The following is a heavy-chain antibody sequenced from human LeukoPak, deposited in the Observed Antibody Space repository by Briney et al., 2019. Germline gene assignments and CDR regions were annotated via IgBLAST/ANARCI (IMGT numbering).Heavy chain of an antibody. CDR1: GYTFTSYY. V-gene: IGHV1-46*01. Sequence: ASVKVSCKASGYTFTSYYMHWVRQAPGQGLEWIGIINPSGGSTSYAQKFQGRVTMTRDTSTSTVYMELSSLRSEDTAVYYCATPPEYCGGACYLDYWGQGTLVTVSS. CDR3: ATPPEYCGGACYLDY. J-gene: IGHJ4*02. CDR2: INPSGGST. D-gene: IGHD2-21*02.